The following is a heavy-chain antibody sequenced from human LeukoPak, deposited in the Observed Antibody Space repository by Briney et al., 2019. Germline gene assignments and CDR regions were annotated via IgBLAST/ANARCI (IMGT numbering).Heavy chain of an antibody. CDR2: IFNSGST. J-gene: IGHJ4*02. V-gene: IGHV4-39*07. CDR1: GGSISSSNYY. CDR3: ARDRHKLVDIVAGILDY. Sequence: SETLSLTCTVSGGSISSSNYYWGWIRQPPGKGLEWIGYIFNSGSTYYNPSLKSRVTILVDTSKNQFSLKLSSVTAADTAVYYCARDRHKLVDIVAGILDYWGQGTLVTVSS. D-gene: IGHD5-12*01.